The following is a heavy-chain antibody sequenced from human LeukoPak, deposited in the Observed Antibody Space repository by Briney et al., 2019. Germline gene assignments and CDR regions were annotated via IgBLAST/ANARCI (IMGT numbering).Heavy chain of an antibody. J-gene: IGHJ5*02. Sequence: ASVKVSCKASGGTFSSYAISWVRQAPGQGLEWMGGIIPIFGTANYAQKFQGRVTITTDESTSTAYMELSSLRSEDTAVYYCARGSHDYGDLNWFDPWGQGTLVTVSS. CDR1: GGTFSSYA. D-gene: IGHD4-17*01. CDR2: IIPIFGTA. V-gene: IGHV1-69*05. CDR3: ARGSHDYGDLNWFDP.